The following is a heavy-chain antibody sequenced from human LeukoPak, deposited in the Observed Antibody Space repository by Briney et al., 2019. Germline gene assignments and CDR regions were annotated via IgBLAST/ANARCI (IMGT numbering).Heavy chain of an antibody. D-gene: IGHD3-3*01. J-gene: IGHJ4*02. CDR3: ARGGGRITIFGVVTRSSRRFDY. V-gene: IGHV4-34*01. Sequence: SETLSLTCAVYGGSFSGYYWSWIRQPPGKGLGWIGEINHSGSTNYNPSLKSRVTISVDTSTNQYSLKLSSGTAADTAVYYCARGGGRITIFGVVTRSSRRFDYWGQGTLVTVSS. CDR1: GGSFSGYY. CDR2: INHSGST.